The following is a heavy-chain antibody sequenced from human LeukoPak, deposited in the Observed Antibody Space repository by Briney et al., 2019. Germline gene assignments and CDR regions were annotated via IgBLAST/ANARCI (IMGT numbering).Heavy chain of an antibody. V-gene: IGHV1-46*01. CDR3: ARTYSSSWSYCDS. CDR2: INPSSGST. J-gene: IGHJ4*02. CDR1: GSTFTRYY. Sequence: ASVKVSCKASGSTFTRYYIHWVRQAPGQGLDWMGMINPSSGSTRFAQMFQDRVTMTRDTSTSAVYMELSSLTSEDTAMYYCARTYSSSWSYCDSWGQGTLVTVSS. D-gene: IGHD6-13*01.